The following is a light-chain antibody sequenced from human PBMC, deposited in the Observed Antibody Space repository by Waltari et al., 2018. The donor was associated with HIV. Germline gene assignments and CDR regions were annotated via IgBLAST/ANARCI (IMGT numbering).Light chain of an antibody. J-gene: IGKJ4*01. CDR3: QQYNNWPLT. Sequence: EIVMTHSPATLSVSPGERATFSCRASQSVSSNLAWYQQKPGQARRLLIYGASTRATGIPARFSGSGSGTEFTLTISSLQSEDFAVYYCQQYNNWPLTFGGGTKVEIK. CDR2: GAS. V-gene: IGKV3-15*01. CDR1: QSVSSN.